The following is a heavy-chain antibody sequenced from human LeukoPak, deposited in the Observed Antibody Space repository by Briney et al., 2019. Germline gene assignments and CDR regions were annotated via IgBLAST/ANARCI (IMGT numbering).Heavy chain of an antibody. CDR1: GYTFTSYG. V-gene: IGHV1-18*01. CDR3: ARSYYGGNSGDY. D-gene: IGHD4-23*01. Sequence: ASVKVSCKASGYTFTSYGISWVRQAPGQGLVWMGWISAYNGNTNYAQKLQGRVTMTTDTSTSTAYMELRSLRSDDTAVYYCARSYYGGNSGDYWGQGTLVTVSS. J-gene: IGHJ4*02. CDR2: ISAYNGNT.